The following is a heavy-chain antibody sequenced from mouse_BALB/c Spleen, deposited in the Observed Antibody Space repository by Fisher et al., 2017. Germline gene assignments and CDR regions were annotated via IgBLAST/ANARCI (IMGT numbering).Heavy chain of an antibody. CDR3: GRGDGYYLYAMDY. D-gene: IGHD2-3*01. J-gene: IGHJ4*01. V-gene: IGHV1-20*01. Sequence: KFKGKATLTVDKSSSTAHMELLSLTSEDSAVYYCGRGDGYYLYAMDYWGQGTSVTVSS.